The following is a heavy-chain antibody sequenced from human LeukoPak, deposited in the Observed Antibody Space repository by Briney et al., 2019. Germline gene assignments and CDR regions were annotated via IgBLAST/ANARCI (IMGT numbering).Heavy chain of an antibody. CDR2: FYGDKHT. D-gene: IGHD5-12*01. Sequence: GGSLRLSCAASGFTFSSYSMNWVRQAPGKGLEWLSVFYGDKHTLYAVSVKGRFIISRDNSKNTLYLQMNSLTLEDTAVYFCAKGGYSGHEFDFWGQGALVTVSS. V-gene: IGHV3-66*01. CDR1: GFTFSSYS. CDR3: AKGGYSGHEFDF. J-gene: IGHJ5*01.